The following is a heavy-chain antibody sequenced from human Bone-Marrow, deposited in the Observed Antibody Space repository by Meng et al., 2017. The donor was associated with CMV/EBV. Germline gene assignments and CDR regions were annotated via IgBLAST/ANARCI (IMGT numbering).Heavy chain of an antibody. CDR1: GFTFSSYW. J-gene: IGHJ4*02. CDR3: ARDVFGLQSPFDY. V-gene: IGHV3-74*01. Sequence: GESLKISCAASGFTFSSYWMHWVRQAPGKGLVWVSRINSDGSSTSYADSVKGRFTISGDNAKNTLYLQMNSLRAEDTAVYYCARDVFGLQSPFDYWGQGTLVTVSS. D-gene: IGHD5-24*01. CDR2: INSDGSST.